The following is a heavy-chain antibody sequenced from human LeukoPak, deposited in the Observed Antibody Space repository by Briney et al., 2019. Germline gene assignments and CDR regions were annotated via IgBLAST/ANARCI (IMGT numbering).Heavy chain of an antibody. J-gene: IGHJ4*02. CDR2: IYYSGST. CDR3: ARETWELLRIFDY. CDR1: GGSISSSSYY. D-gene: IGHD1-26*01. V-gene: IGHV4-39*07. Sequence: SETLSLTCTVSGGSISSSSYYWGWIRQPPGKGLEWIGSIYYSGSTNYNPSLKSRVTMSVDTSKNQFSLKLSSVTAADTAVYYCARETWELLRIFDYWGQGTLVTVSS.